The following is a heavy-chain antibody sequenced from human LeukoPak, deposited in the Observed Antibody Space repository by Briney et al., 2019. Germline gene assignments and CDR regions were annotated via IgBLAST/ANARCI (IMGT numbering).Heavy chain of an antibody. D-gene: IGHD6-19*01. Sequence: SETLFLTCTVSGGSISSSSYYWGWIRQPPGKGLEWIGSIFYSGSTYYNPSLQSRVTISVDTSNNQFSLKLSSVTATDTAVYYCARYRGAVAGNYFDYWGQGTLVTVSS. CDR1: GGSISSSSYY. J-gene: IGHJ4*02. V-gene: IGHV4-39*01. CDR3: ARYRGAVAGNYFDY. CDR2: IFYSGST.